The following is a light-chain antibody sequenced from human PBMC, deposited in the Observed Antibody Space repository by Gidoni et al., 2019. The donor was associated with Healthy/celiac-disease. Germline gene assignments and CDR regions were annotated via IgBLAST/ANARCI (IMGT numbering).Light chain of an antibody. CDR2: SNN. CDR1: SSNIGSNT. Sequence: QSVLTQPPSASGTPWQRVTIPCSGSSSNIGSNTVNWYQQLPGTAPKLLIYSNNQRPSGVPDRFSGSKSGTSASLAISGLQSEDEADYYCAAWDDSLNGSVVFGGGTKLTVL. J-gene: IGLJ2*01. CDR3: AAWDDSLNGSVV. V-gene: IGLV1-44*01.